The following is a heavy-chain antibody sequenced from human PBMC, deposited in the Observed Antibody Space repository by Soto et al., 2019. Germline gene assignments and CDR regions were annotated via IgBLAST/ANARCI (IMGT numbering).Heavy chain of an antibody. CDR3: AKGAYDYGTSSLAFDF. CDR2: IAYDGSNK. D-gene: IGHD6-6*01. V-gene: IGHV3-30*18. CDR1: GFTFSTYG. Sequence: QVQLVESGGGVVQPGRSLRLSCAASGFTFSTYGMHWVRQAPGKGLEWVALIAYDGSNKYYADSVKGRFTISRDNSKTTQYMQMNSLRAEDKAVYYCAKGAYDYGTSSLAFDFWGQGTMVTVSS. J-gene: IGHJ3*01.